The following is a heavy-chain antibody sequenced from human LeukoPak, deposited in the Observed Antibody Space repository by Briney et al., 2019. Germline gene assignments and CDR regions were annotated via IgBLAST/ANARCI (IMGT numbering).Heavy chain of an antibody. CDR3: AKGQPTQGYGGNSGVR. V-gene: IGHV3-23*01. J-gene: IGHJ4*02. Sequence: GGSLRLSCAASGFTFSSYAMSWVRQAPGKGLEWVSAISGSGGSTYYADSVKGRFTISRDNSKNTLYLQMNSLRAEDTAVYYCAKGQPTQGYGGNSGVRWGQGTLVTVSS. CDR1: GFTFSSYA. D-gene: IGHD4-23*01. CDR2: ISGSGGST.